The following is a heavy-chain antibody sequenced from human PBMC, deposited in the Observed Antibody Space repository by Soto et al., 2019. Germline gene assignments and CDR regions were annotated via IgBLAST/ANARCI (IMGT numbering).Heavy chain of an antibody. J-gene: IGHJ4*02. CDR1: GGSIRVQSYY. Sequence: KTSETLSLTCTVSGGSIRVQSYYWTWIRQTPGKGLEWVGSSYYSGTSYFNPALKGRVTISVDTSTNQFSLRLTSVTAADTAIYYCAKARGGWLDALDSWGQGTLVTVSS. CDR2: SYYSGTS. CDR3: AKARGGWLDALDS. D-gene: IGHD3-16*01. V-gene: IGHV4-39*01.